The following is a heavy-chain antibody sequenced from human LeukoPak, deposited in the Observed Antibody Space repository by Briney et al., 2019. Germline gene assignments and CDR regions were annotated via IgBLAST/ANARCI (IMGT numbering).Heavy chain of an antibody. D-gene: IGHD2-2*01. Sequence: PGGSLRLSCAASGFTFSTYVMSWVRQAPGKGLQWVSSISGSGGSTYYADSVKGRFTISRDNSKNTLYLQMNSLRVEDTAVYYCAKAPRYCSSTSCYNYNAMDVWGQGTTVTVSS. J-gene: IGHJ6*02. V-gene: IGHV3-23*01. CDR1: GFTFSTYV. CDR2: ISGSGGST. CDR3: AKAPRYCSSTSCYNYNAMDV.